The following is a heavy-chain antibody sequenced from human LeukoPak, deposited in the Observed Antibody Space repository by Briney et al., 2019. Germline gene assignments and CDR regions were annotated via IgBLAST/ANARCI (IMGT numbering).Heavy chain of an antibody. J-gene: IGHJ6*02. CDR3: ARDRPDIVVVVAANYYYYGMDV. CDR1: GFTFSDYY. CDR2: ISSSGSTI. V-gene: IGHV3-11*01. Sequence: GGSLRLSCAASGFTFSDYYMSWIRQAPGKGLEWVSYISSSGSTIYYADSVKGRFTISRDNAKNSLYLQMNSLRAEDTAVYYCARDRPDIVVVVAANYYYYGMDVWGQGTTVTVSS. D-gene: IGHD2-15*01.